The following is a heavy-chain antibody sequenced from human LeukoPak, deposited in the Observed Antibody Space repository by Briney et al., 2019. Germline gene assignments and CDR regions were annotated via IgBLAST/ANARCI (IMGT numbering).Heavy chain of an antibody. CDR2: IYYSGST. CDR1: GGSISSGGYY. D-gene: IGHD2-15*01. V-gene: IGHV4-31*03. CDR3: ARVVGYCSGGSCLVYNYYYYGMDV. J-gene: IGHJ6*02. Sequence: SGTLSLTCTVSGGSISSGGYYWSWIRQHPGKGLEWIGYIYYSGSTYYNPSLKSRVTISVDTSKNQFSLKLSSVTAADTAVYYCARVVGYCSGGSCLVYNYYYYGMDVWGQGTTVTVSS.